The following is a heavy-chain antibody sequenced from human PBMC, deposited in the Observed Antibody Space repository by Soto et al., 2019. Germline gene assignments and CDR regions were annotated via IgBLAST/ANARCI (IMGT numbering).Heavy chain of an antibody. D-gene: IGHD3-22*01. V-gene: IGHV3-21*01. CDR2: ISSSSSYI. J-gene: IGHJ4*02. CDR1: GFTFSSYS. CDR3: ARGTYYYDSSGYYAY. Sequence: EVQLVESGGGLVQPGGSLRLSCTASGFTFSSYSMNWVRQAPGKGLEWVSSISSSSSYIYYADSVKGRFTISRDNAKNSLYLQMNGLRAEDTAVYYCARGTYYYDSSGYYAYWGQGTLVTVSS.